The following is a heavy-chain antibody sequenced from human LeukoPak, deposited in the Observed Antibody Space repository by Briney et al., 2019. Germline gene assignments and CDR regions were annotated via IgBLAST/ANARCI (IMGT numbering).Heavy chain of an antibody. D-gene: IGHD2-2*02. V-gene: IGHV1-46*01. J-gene: IGHJ4*02. Sequence: ASVKVSCKASGYTFSSYYMNWVRQAPGQGLEWMGIINPSRGSTSYAQQFQGRVTMTRDTSTNTVYMELSSLRSEDTAVYYCARSRLGYCSSTSCYTGDYWGQGTLVTVSS. CDR1: GYTFSSYY. CDR2: INPSRGST. CDR3: ARSRLGYCSSTSCYTGDY.